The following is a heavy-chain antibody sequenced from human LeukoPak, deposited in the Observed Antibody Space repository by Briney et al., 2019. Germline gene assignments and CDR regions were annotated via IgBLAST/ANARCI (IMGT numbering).Heavy chain of an antibody. V-gene: IGHV3-NL1*01. CDR3: ARDPGSQRWLQPGDY. CDR2: IYSGGST. D-gene: IGHD5-24*01. J-gene: IGHJ4*02. CDR1: GFTFSSYG. Sequence: QTGGSLRLSCAASGFTFSSYGMHWVRQAPGKGLEWVSVIYSGGSTYYADSVKGRFTISRDNSKNTLYLQMNSLRAEDTAVYYCARDPGSQRWLQPGDYWGQGTLVTVSS.